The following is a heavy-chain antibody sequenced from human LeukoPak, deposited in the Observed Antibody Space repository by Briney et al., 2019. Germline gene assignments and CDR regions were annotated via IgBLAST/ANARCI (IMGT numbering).Heavy chain of an antibody. V-gene: IGHV3-21*01. CDR3: ARGRRGDYALDY. CDR2: ISSTSSYI. CDR1: GFTFSSYI. J-gene: IGHJ4*02. D-gene: IGHD4-17*01. Sequence: GGSLRLSCAASGFTFSSYIMNWVRQAPGKGLDWVSSISSTSSYIYYADSVKGRFTISRDNAKNSLYLQMNSLRAEDTAVYYCARGRRGDYALDYWGQGTLVTVPS.